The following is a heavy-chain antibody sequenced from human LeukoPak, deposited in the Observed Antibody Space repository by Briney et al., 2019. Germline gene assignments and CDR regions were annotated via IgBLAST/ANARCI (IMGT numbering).Heavy chain of an antibody. CDR1: GFTFDDYG. V-gene: IGHV3-20*04. CDR3: ARDYSSSWYLSPGI. J-gene: IGHJ4*02. Sequence: PGGSLRLSCAASGFTFDDYGMSWVRQAPGKGLEWVSGINWNGGSAGYADSVKGRFTISRDNAKNSQYLQMNGLRAEDTALYYCARDYSSSWYLSPGIWGQGTLVTVSS. D-gene: IGHD6-13*01. CDR2: INWNGGSA.